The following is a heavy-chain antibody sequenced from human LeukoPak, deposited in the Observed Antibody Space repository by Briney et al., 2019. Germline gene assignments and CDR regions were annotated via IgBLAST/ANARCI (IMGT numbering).Heavy chain of an antibody. CDR1: GFTFDDYA. CDR3: GKSGSAFHYYMDV. J-gene: IGHJ6*03. V-gene: IGHV3-9*01. Sequence: GGSLRLSCAASGFTFDDYAMHWVRQAPGKGLEWVSGISWNSGSIGYADSVKGRFTISRDNAKNSLYLQMNSLTAEDTAVYYCGKSGSAFHYYMDVWGKGTTVTVSS. CDR2: ISWNSGSI. D-gene: IGHD6-25*01.